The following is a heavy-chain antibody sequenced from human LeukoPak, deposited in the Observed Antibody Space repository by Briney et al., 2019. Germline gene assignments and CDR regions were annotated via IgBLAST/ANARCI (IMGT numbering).Heavy chain of an antibody. CDR2: IYDGGST. Sequence: GGSLRLSCAASGFTFSSYNMNWVRQAPGKGLEWVSVIYDGGSTYYADSVKGRFTISRDNSKNTLYLQMNSLRAEDTAVYYCAGGTTRYYFDYWGQGTLVTVSS. V-gene: IGHV3-53*01. D-gene: IGHD1-1*01. CDR1: GFTFSSYN. CDR3: AGGTTRYYFDY. J-gene: IGHJ4*02.